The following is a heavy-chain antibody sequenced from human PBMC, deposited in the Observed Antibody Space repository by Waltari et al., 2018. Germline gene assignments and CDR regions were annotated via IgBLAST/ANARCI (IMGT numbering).Heavy chain of an antibody. Sequence: EVQLLESGGDLEQPGGSLRISCVGSGFNFSNYAMNWVRQAPGKVLEGVSSMSGTGDYTDYADSVKGRFTISRDNSKNTVFLHMNNLRVEDTAIYCCAKDQAEWLVLDGYFDSWGQGTPVTVSS. CDR3: AKDQAEWLVLDGYFDS. CDR2: MSGTGDYT. D-gene: IGHD6-19*01. J-gene: IGHJ4*02. V-gene: IGHV3-23*01. CDR1: GFNFSNYA.